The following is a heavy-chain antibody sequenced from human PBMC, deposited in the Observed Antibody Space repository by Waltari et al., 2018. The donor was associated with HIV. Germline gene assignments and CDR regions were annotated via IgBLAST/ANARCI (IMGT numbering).Heavy chain of an antibody. Sequence: VQLQESGPGLVKHSETLSLTCPVPGGSVSSGSYYWSWIRQPPGKGLEWIGYIYYSGSTNYNPSLKSRVTISVDTSKNQFSLKLSSVTAADTAVYYCASWAGYSYGYADYWGQGTLVTVSS. CDR3: ASWAGYSYGYADY. J-gene: IGHJ4*02. D-gene: IGHD5-18*01. CDR1: GGSVSSGSYY. V-gene: IGHV4-61*01. CDR2: IYYSGST.